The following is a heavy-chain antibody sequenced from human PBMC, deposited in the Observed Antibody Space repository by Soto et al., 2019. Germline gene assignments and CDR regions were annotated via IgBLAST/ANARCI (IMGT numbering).Heavy chain of an antibody. CDR2: ITGSGGRP. Sequence: EVQLLESGGGLVQPGGSLRLSWVASGFTFSTYTMSWVRQAPGKGLEWVSVITGSGGRPSYADSVQGRFSISRDNPKNTLYLQMNSLRGEDTAMYYCAKARCTTTDCYVPDYWGQGTLVTVSS. J-gene: IGHJ4*02. V-gene: IGHV3-23*01. CDR3: AKARCTTTDCYVPDY. D-gene: IGHD1-26*01. CDR1: GFTFSTYT.